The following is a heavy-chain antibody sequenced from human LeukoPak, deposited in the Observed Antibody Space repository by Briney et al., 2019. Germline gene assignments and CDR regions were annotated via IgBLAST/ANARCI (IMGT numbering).Heavy chain of an antibody. CDR2: INPNSGGT. CDR3: ARTVWFGELSGPDAFDI. CDR1: GYTFTSYY. J-gene: IGHJ3*02. V-gene: IGHV1-2*04. D-gene: IGHD3-10*01. Sequence: ASVKVSCKASGYTFTSYYMHWVRQAPGQGLEWMGWINPNSGGTNYAQKFQGWVTMTRDTSISTAYMELSRLRSDDTAVYYCARTVWFGELSGPDAFDIWGQGTMVTVSS.